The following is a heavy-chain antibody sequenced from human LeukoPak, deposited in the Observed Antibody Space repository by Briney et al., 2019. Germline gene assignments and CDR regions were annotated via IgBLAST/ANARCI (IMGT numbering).Heavy chain of an antibody. CDR1: GYTFTSYD. CDR2: MNPNSGAT. J-gene: IGHJ6*02. V-gene: IGHV1-8*01. Sequence: ASVKVSCKASGYTFTSYDFNWLRQATGQGPEWMGWMNPNSGATGYAQKFQGRVTMTRSASINTAYMELTNLRSEDTAVYYCARPTRSLGYCSGGSCYYYYYAMDVWGQGTTVTVSS. D-gene: IGHD2-15*01. CDR3: ARPTRSLGYCSGGSCYYYYYAMDV.